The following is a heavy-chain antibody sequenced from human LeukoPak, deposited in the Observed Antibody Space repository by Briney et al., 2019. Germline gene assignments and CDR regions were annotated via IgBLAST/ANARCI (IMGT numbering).Heavy chain of an antibody. CDR2: LYTGGST. D-gene: IGHD3-3*01. V-gene: IGHV3-53*01. Sequence: GGSLRLSCAASGFTVSSNYMSWVRQAPGKGLEWVSILYTGGSTYYADSVKGRFTISRDNSKNTLYLQMNSLRAEDTAVYYCAREPGFWSGYATWGQGTLVTVSS. CDR1: GFTVSSNY. J-gene: IGHJ5*02. CDR3: AREPGFWSGYAT.